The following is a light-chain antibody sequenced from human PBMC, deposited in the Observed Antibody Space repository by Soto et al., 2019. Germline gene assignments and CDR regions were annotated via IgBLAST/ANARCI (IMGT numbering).Light chain of an antibody. CDR1: QSVSSY. CDR2: DAS. Sequence: EIVLTQSPATLSLSPGERATLSCRASQSVSSYLAWYQQKPGQAPRLLIYDASNRATGIPARFSGSGSGTDFTLTISRLEPEDFAVYYCQQRSNWPLTFGGGTKVELK. V-gene: IGKV3-11*01. CDR3: QQRSNWPLT. J-gene: IGKJ4*01.